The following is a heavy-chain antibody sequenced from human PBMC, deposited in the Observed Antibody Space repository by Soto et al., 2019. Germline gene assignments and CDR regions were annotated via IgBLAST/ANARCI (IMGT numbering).Heavy chain of an antibody. J-gene: IGHJ4*02. D-gene: IGHD1-1*01. CDR3: TTGPLSPGDY. CDR2: ITSSGGST. Sequence: EVHLLESGGGLGQPGGSLRLSCAASGFTFSGYAMSWVRQAPGKGLEWVSAITSSGGSTYFADSVKGRFTISRDNSKNTLYLQLNSLRAEDTAIYYCTTGPLSPGDYWGQGTLVTVSS. V-gene: IGHV3-23*01. CDR1: GFTFSGYA.